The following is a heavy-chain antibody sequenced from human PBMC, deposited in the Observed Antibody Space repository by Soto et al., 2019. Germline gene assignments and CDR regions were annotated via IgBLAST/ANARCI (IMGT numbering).Heavy chain of an antibody. Sequence: EVQLLESGGGLVQPGGSLRLSCAASGFTFSSYAMSWVRQAPGKGLEWVSAISGSGGSTYYADSVKGRFTISRDNSKNTLYLQMNSLRAEDTAVYYCAKDLEWGGYDSPEWGSSWTPYYYYYGMDVWGQGTTVTVSS. D-gene: IGHD6-13*01. CDR2: ISGSGGST. J-gene: IGHJ6*02. V-gene: IGHV3-23*01. CDR3: AKDLEWGGYDSPEWGSSWTPYYYYYGMDV. CDR1: GFTFSSYA.